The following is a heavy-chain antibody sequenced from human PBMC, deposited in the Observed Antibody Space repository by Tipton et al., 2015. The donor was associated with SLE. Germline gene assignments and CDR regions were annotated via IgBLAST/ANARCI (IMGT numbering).Heavy chain of an antibody. J-gene: IGHJ6*02. Sequence: LVKPTQTLTLTCTFSGFSLDTSGRRVSWIRQAPGKALEWLARIDWDDDKFYKPSLKTRLTISKDTSKNQVVLKMTNMDPADTGTYYCARNIAVAGTPGGMDVWGQGTTVTVTS. D-gene: IGHD6-13*01. V-gene: IGHV2-70*04. CDR1: GFSLDTSGRR. CDR3: ARNIAVAGTPGGMDV. CDR2: IDWDDDK.